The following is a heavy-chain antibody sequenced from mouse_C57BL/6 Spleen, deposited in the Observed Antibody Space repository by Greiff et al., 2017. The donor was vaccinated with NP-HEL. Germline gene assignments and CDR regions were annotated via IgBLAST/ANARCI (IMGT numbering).Heavy chain of an antibody. D-gene: IGHD3-1*01. CDR2: IDPETGGT. Sequence: QVQLQQSGAELVRPGASVTLSCKASGYTFTDYEMHWVKQTPVHGLEWIGAIDPETGGTAYNQKFKGKAILTADKSSSTAYMELRSLTSEDSAVYYCTRRDPSGLAYWGQGTLVTVSA. V-gene: IGHV1-15*01. J-gene: IGHJ3*01. CDR3: TRRDPSGLAY. CDR1: GYTFTDYE.